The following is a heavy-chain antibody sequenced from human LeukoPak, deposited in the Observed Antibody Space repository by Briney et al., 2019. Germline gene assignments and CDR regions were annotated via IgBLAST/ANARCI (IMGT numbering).Heavy chain of an antibody. V-gene: IGHV4-39*07. CDR1: GGSISSSSYY. CDR2: IYYSGST. D-gene: IGHD4-17*01. CDR3: ARDVNGYGDYWDAFDI. Sequence: SETLSLTCTVSGGSISSSSYYWGWIRQPPGKGLEWIGSIYYSGSTYYNPSLKSRVTISVDTSKNQFSLKLSSVTAADTAVYYCARDVNGYGDYWDAFDIWGQGTMVTVSS. J-gene: IGHJ3*02.